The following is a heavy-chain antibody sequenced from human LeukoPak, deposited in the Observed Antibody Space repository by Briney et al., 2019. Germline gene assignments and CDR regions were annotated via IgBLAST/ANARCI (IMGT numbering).Heavy chain of an antibody. D-gene: IGHD1-1*01. Sequence: PSETLSLTCAVYGGSFSGYYWSWIRQPPGKGLEWIGEINHSGSTNYNPSLKSRVTISVDTSKNQFSLKLSSVTAADTAVYYCARGGKTGRIDYWGQGTLVTVSS. CDR3: ARGGKTGRIDY. V-gene: IGHV4-34*01. CDR1: GGSFSGYY. CDR2: INHSGST. J-gene: IGHJ4*02.